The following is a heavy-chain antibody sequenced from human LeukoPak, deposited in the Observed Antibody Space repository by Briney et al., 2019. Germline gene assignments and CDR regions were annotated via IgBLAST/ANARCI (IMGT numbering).Heavy chain of an antibody. CDR3: ARPDYSKGGVDY. J-gene: IGHJ4*02. D-gene: IGHD4-11*01. CDR1: GYSFTTYW. CDR2: INPDDSDT. V-gene: IGHV5-51*01. Sequence: GESLKISCKGSGYSFTTYWIGWVRQMPGKDLEWMGIINPDDSDTRYSPSFQGQVTISADKSISTAYLQWSSLKASDTAMYYCARPDYSKGGVDYWGQGTLVTVSS.